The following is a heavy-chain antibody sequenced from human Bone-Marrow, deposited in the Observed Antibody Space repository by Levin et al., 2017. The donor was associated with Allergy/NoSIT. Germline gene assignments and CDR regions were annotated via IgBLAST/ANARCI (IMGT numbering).Heavy chain of an antibody. V-gene: IGHV3-30*03. CDR3: ATLATDGPIFFDY. J-gene: IGHJ4*02. CDR1: GFTFSDYA. D-gene: IGHD6-13*01. Sequence: GGSLRLSCVASGFTFSDYAMHWVRQAPGKGLQWLAAITFDGSETYYIDSVKGRFTISRDNSRSTVYLQLSSLRRDDKALYYCATLATDGPIFFDYWGQGALVTVSS. CDR2: ITFDGSET.